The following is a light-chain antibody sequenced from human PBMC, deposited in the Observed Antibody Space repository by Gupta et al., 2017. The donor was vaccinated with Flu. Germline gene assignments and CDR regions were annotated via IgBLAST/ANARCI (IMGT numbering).Light chain of an antibody. Sequence: QSALTQPVSVAGSPGQTFAISCTGTSSDVGGYNYVSWYQQHPGKAPKLIIYEVSNRPSGFSNRFSGSKSGNTASLTISGLQAEDEADYYCCSYTSSNTLLFGGGTKLTVL. V-gene: IGLV2-14*01. CDR2: EVS. J-gene: IGLJ2*01. CDR3: CSYTSSNTLL. CDR1: SSDVGGYNY.